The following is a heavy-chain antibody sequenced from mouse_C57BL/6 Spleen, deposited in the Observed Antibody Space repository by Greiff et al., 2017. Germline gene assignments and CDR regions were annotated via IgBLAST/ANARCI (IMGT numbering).Heavy chain of an antibody. D-gene: IGHD2-2*01. CDR2: ISSGSSTI. CDR1: GFTFSDYG. J-gene: IGHJ3*01. CDR3: ARLPQAYGYDEGAWFAY. Sequence: EVQRVESGGGLVKPGGSLKLSCAASGFTFSDYGMHWVRQAPEKGLEWVAYISSGSSTIYYADTVKGRFTISRDNAKNTLFLQMTSLRSEDTAMYYCARLPQAYGYDEGAWFAYWGQGTLVTVSA. V-gene: IGHV5-17*01.